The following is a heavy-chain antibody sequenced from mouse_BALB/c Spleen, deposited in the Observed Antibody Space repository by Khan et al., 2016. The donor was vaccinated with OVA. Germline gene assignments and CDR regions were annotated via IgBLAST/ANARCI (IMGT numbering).Heavy chain of an antibody. CDR2: VSTGGGYT. J-gene: IGHJ3*01. CDR1: GFTFSTYG. Sequence: EVELVESGGDLVKPGGSLKLSCAASGFTFSTYGMSWVRQTPDKRLEWVATVSTGGGYTYYPDSVKGRFTISRDNAKNTLFLLMSGQKSEDTAMFYCTRLDYYDDSEGFAYWGQGTLVTVSA. CDR3: TRLDYYDDSEGFAY. V-gene: IGHV5-6*01. D-gene: IGHD1-1*01.